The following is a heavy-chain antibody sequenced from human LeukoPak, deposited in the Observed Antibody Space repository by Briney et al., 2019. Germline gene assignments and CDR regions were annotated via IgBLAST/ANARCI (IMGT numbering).Heavy chain of an antibody. CDR3: ARGLLWFGELWAFDV. CDR1: GGSISSGGYY. Sequence: PSETLSLTCTVPGGSISSGGYYWGWIRQSPEKGLEWVGSIYYSGSTYYNPSLESRLTISVDTSKNQFSLKLRSVTAADTAVYYCARGLLWFGELWAFDVWGKGTTVTVSS. D-gene: IGHD3-10*01. V-gene: IGHV4-39*07. J-gene: IGHJ6*04. CDR2: IYYSGST.